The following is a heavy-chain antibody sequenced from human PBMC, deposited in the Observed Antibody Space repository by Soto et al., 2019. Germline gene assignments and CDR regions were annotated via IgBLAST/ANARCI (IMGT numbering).Heavy chain of an antibody. CDR1: GGSISSSSYY. V-gene: IGHV4-39*07. CDR2: IYYSGST. Sequence: SETLSLTCTVSGGSISSSSYYWGWIRQPPGKGLEWIGSIYYSGSTYYNPSLKSRVNISVDTSKNQFSLKLNSVTAADTAVYFCATTEDYFDYWGQGTLVTVSS. CDR3: ATTEDYFDY. J-gene: IGHJ4*02.